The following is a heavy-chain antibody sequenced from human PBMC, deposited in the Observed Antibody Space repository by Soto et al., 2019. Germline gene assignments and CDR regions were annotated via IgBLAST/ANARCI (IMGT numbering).Heavy chain of an antibody. J-gene: IGHJ5*02. CDR1: GFTFSSYA. V-gene: IGHV3-23*01. D-gene: IGHD3-10*01. Sequence: GGSLRLSCAASGFTFSSYAMSWVRQAPGKGLEWVSAISGSGGSTYYADSVKGRFTISRDNSKNTLYLQVNSLRAEDTAVYYCAKDRPYYYGSGTASGFAPWGQGTLVTVSS. CDR3: AKDRPYYYGSGTASGFAP. CDR2: ISGSGGST.